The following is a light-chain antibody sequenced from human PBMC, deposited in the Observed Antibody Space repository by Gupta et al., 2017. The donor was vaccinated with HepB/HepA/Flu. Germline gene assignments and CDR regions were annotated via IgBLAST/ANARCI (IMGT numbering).Light chain of an antibody. J-gene: IGKJ1*01. Sequence: DIQMTHSPSSLSASVGDRVTITCRASQIIDRFLHWYQQKPGKAPKVLIYGASSLPGGVPSRFSGSGSGTDFTLTIGRLQPEDFATYYCQHRDNMLWTFGQGTKVEIK. V-gene: IGKV1-39*01. CDR3: QHRDNMLWT. CDR1: QIIDRF. CDR2: GAS.